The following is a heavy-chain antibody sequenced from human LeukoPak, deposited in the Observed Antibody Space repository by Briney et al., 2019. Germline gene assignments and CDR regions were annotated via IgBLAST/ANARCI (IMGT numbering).Heavy chain of an antibody. V-gene: IGHV6-1*01. D-gene: IGHD3-10*01. CDR2: TYHRSKWYN. Sequence: SQTLSLTCAISGDSVSSNSAAWNWIRQSPSRGLEWLGRTYHRSKWYNDYAVSVKSRITINPDTSKNQFSLQLNSVTPEDTAVYYCAREVEVRGAITYYCSNGWYFDLWGRGTLVTVSS. CDR3: AREVEVRGAITYYCSNGWYFDL. CDR1: GDSVSSNSAA. J-gene: IGHJ2*01.